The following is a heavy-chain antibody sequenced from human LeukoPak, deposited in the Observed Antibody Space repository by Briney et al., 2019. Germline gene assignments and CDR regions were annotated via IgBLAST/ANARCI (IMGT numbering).Heavy chain of an antibody. Sequence: QAGGSLRLSCAASGFTFSSYWMHWVRQAPGKGLVWVSRINSDGSSTSYADSVKGRFTISRDNSKNTLYLQMNSLRAEDTAVYYCAKDTNYDFWSGYYFDYWGQGTLVTVSS. CDR1: GFTFSSYW. CDR2: INSDGSST. D-gene: IGHD3-3*01. CDR3: AKDTNYDFWSGYYFDY. J-gene: IGHJ4*02. V-gene: IGHV3-74*01.